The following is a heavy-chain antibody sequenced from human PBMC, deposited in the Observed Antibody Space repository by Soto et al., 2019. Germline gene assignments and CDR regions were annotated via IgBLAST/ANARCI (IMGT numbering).Heavy chain of an antibody. Sequence: PGGSLRLSCAASGFTFSSYGMHWVRQAPGKGLEWVAVISYDGSNKYYADSVKGRFTISRDNSKNTLYLQMNSLRAEDTAVYYCAKDLTGYYDSSGYSAAAFDNWGQGTMVTVSS. J-gene: IGHJ3*02. CDR1: GFTFSSYG. D-gene: IGHD3-22*01. V-gene: IGHV3-30*18. CDR3: AKDLTGYYDSSGYSAAAFDN. CDR2: ISYDGSNK.